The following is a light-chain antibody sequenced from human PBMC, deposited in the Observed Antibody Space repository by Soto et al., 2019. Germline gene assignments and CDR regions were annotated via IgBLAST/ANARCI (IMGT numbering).Light chain of an antibody. CDR1: QSVTNSY. CDR3: QQYGATPGT. Sequence: ELVLTQSPDTLSLSPGERVTLSCRASQSVTNSYLAWYQQKPGQGPRLLIHGASSRATGTPDRFSGSGSGTDFTLTISRLEPEDFAVYYCQQYGATPGTFGQGTKLDIK. J-gene: IGKJ1*01. CDR2: GAS. V-gene: IGKV3-20*01.